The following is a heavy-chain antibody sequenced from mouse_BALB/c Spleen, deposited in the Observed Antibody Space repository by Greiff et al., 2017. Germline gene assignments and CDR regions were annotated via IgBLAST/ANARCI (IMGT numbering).Heavy chain of an antibody. V-gene: IGHV1-80*01. CDR1: GYAFSSYW. CDR2: IYPGDGDT. J-gene: IGHJ4*01. Sequence: VKLVESGAELVRPGSSVKISCKASGYAFSSYWMNWVKQRPGQGLEWIGQIYPGDGDTNYNGKFKGKATLTAGKSSSTAYMQLSSLTSEDSAVYFCARRLWLRNYAMDYWGQGTSVTVSS. D-gene: IGHD2-2*01. CDR3: ARRLWLRNYAMDY.